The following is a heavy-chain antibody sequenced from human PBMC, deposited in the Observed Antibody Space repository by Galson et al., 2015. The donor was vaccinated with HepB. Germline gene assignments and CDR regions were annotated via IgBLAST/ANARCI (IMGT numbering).Heavy chain of an antibody. J-gene: IGHJ4*02. Sequence: SETLSLTCTLSGGSTSSSSFYWGWIRQPPGKGLEWIGSIYYTGTTYYNPSLKSRVAISVDTSKIQFSVKLSSVTAADTAVYYCARGSHYGDYFWYFDNWGQGTLVTVSS. CDR1: GGSTSSSSFY. D-gene: IGHD4-17*01. CDR2: IYYTGTT. V-gene: IGHV4-39*01. CDR3: ARGSHYGDYFWYFDN.